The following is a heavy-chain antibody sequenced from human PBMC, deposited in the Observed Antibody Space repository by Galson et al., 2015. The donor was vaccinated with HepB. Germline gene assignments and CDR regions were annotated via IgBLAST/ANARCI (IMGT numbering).Heavy chain of an antibody. CDR2: MSYDGNYK. J-gene: IGHJ4*02. Sequence: SLRLSCAASGFTFNDYAAHWVRQAPGKGLEWVTSMSYDGNYKYYTDSVKGRFAFSRDISKNTLYLQMSSLRAEDTAVYYCARDGGRWTYFFDSWGQGSLVTVSS. D-gene: IGHD3-16*01. CDR3: ARDGGRWTYFFDS. CDR1: GFTFNDYA. V-gene: IGHV3-30*09.